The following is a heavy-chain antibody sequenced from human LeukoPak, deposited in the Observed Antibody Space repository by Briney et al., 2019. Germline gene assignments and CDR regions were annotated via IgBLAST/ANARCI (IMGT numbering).Heavy chain of an antibody. CDR3: AKGGSGYYKSFFGY. J-gene: IGHJ4*02. Sequence: GGSLRLSCAASGFTFDDYAMHWVRQAPGKGLEWVSGISWNSGSIGYADSVKGRFTISRDNAKNSLYLQMNSLRAEDTALYYCAKGGSGYYKSFFGYWGQGTLVTVSS. CDR2: ISWNSGSI. V-gene: IGHV3-9*01. CDR1: GFTFDDYA. D-gene: IGHD3-3*01.